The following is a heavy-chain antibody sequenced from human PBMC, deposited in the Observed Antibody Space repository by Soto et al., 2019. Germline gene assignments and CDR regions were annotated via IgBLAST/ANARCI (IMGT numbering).Heavy chain of an antibody. J-gene: IGHJ4*02. Sequence: GGSLRLSCAASGFAFTNYGMHWVRQAPGKGLEWVAFVSNDGSRKYYADSVKGRFTISRDNSENTIYLQMTSLRREDTAVFYCARDVAMPSGLGLGYWGQGALVTVSS. D-gene: IGHD6-25*01. CDR1: GFAFTNYG. CDR3: ARDVAMPSGLGLGY. V-gene: IGHV3-30*03. CDR2: VSNDGSRK.